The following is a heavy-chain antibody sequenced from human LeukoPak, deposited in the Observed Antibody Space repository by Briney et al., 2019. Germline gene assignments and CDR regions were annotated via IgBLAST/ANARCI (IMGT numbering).Heavy chain of an antibody. Sequence: ASVKVSCKASGYTFTSYDINWVRQATGQGLEWMGWMNPNSGNTGYAQKFQGRVTMTRNTSISTAYMELSSLRSEDTAVYYCAIRDQLLFGRAFDIWGQGTMVTVSS. J-gene: IGHJ3*02. CDR2: MNPNSGNT. D-gene: IGHD2-2*01. CDR3: AIRDQLLFGRAFDI. CDR1: GYTFTSYD. V-gene: IGHV1-8*01.